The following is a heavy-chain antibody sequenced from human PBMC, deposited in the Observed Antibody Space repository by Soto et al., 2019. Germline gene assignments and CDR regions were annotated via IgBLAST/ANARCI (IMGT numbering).Heavy chain of an antibody. Sequence: QVQLVESGGGVVQPGRSLRLSCAASGFTFSSYGMHWVRQAPGKGLEWVAVIWYDGSNKYYADSVKGRFTISRDNSKNTLYLQMNSLRAEDTAVYYCARVGLMAAAGTPYYYSYGMDVWGQGTTVTVSS. D-gene: IGHD6-13*01. J-gene: IGHJ6*02. CDR1: GFTFSSYG. CDR2: IWYDGSNK. CDR3: ARVGLMAAAGTPYYYSYGMDV. V-gene: IGHV3-33*01.